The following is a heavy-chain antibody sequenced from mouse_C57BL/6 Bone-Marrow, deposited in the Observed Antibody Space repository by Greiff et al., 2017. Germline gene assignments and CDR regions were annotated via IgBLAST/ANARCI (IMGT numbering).Heavy chain of an antibody. Sequence: VQLQQSGPELVKPGASVKISCKASGYTFTDYYMNWVKQSHGKSLEWIGDINPNNGGTSYNQKLKGKATLTADKSSSTAYMQLNSLTSEDSAVYFCARRDYYYGSRDYWGQGTTLTVSS. D-gene: IGHD1-1*01. CDR3: ARRDYYYGSRDY. CDR2: INPNNGGT. V-gene: IGHV1-26*01. CDR1: GYTFTDYY. J-gene: IGHJ2*01.